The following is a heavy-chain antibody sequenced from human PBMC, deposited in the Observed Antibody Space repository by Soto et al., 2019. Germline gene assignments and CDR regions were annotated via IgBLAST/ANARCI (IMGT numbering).Heavy chain of an antibody. J-gene: IGHJ4*02. Sequence: SETLSLTCAVYGGSFSGYYWTWIRQPPGTGLEWIGEINHSGSTNYNPSLKSRVTISVDTSKNQFSLKLSSVTAADTAVYYCARRRIQLWYPFDYWGQGTLVTVSS. V-gene: IGHV4-34*01. CDR1: GGSFSGYY. D-gene: IGHD5-18*01. CDR3: ARRRIQLWYPFDY. CDR2: INHSGST.